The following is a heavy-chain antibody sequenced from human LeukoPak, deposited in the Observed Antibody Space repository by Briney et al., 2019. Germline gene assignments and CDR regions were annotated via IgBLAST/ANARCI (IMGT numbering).Heavy chain of an antibody. J-gene: IGHJ3*02. CDR2: IYYSGST. Sequence: SETLSLTCTVSGGSISSYYWSWTRQPPGKGLEWIGYIYYSGSTNYNPSLKSRVTISVDTSKNQFSLKLSSVTAADTAVYYCARGYYYGSGSYYGDAFDIWGQGTMVTVSS. CDR1: GGSISSYY. V-gene: IGHV4-59*01. CDR3: ARGYYYGSGSYYGDAFDI. D-gene: IGHD3-10*01.